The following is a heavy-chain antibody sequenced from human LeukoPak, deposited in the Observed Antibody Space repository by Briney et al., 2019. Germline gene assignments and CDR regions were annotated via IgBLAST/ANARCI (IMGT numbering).Heavy chain of an antibody. Sequence: PSETLSLTCAVYGGSFSGYYWSWIRQPPGKGLEWIGEINHSGSTNYNPSLKGRVTISVDTSKNQFSLKLSSVTAADTAVYYCARAPYCSGGSCYSRYFDYWGQGTLVTVSS. CDR2: INHSGST. CDR1: GGSFSGYY. V-gene: IGHV4-34*01. CDR3: ARAPYCSGGSCYSRYFDY. J-gene: IGHJ4*02. D-gene: IGHD2-15*01.